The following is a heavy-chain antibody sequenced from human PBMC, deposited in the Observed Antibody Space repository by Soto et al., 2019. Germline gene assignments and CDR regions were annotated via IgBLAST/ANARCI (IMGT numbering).Heavy chain of an antibody. V-gene: IGHV4-31*03. Sequence: SETLSLTCTVSGDPISGGASFWSWIRQPPGKGLEWIANVYYRGSSYYNPSLKSRLTISVDTTKNQFSLQLKSMTAADTAVYYCAKLSCTSSTCYFPGWFDPWGQGTLVTVSS. CDR1: GDPISGGASF. J-gene: IGHJ5*02. CDR3: AKLSCTSSTCYFPGWFDP. D-gene: IGHD2-2*01. CDR2: VYYRGSS.